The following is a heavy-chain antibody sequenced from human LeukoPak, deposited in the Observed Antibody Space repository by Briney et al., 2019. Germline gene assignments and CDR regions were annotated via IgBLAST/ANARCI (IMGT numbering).Heavy chain of an antibody. D-gene: IGHD3-10*01. CDR2: IYYSGST. J-gene: IGHJ4*02. CDR3: ARGKLLWFGESLYYFDY. Sequence: SETLSLTCTVSGGSISSYYWSWIRQPPGKGLEWIGYIYYSGSTNYNPSLKSRVTISVDTSKNQFSLKLSSVTAADTAVYYCARGKLLWFGESLYYFDYWGQGTLVTVSS. CDR1: GGSISSYY. V-gene: IGHV4-59*01.